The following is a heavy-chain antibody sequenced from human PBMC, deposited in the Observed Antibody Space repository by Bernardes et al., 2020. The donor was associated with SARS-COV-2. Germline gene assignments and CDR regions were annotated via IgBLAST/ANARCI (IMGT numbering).Heavy chain of an antibody. CDR1: GFTFSRFA. J-gene: IGHJ6*02. Sequence: GGSLRLSCAASGFTFSRFALYWVRQAPGKGLEWVSTISLRGDYTYFADSVKGRFTISRDNSKNTLYLQMNNLRGDDTAVYYCAKDWSTSGYYYDMDVWGQGTTVTVSS. V-gene: IGHV3-23*01. CDR2: ISLRGDYT. D-gene: IGHD1-26*01. CDR3: AKDWSTSGYYYDMDV.